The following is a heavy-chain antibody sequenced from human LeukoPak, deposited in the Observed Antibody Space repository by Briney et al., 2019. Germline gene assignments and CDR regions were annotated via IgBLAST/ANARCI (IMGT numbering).Heavy chain of an antibody. CDR3: ARKGEDYGDYDY. CDR2: INPNSGGT. J-gene: IGHJ4*02. V-gene: IGHV1-2*02. Sequence: ASVKVSCKASGYTFTGYYMHWVRQAPGEGLEWMGWINPNSGGTHYAQKFQGRVTVTRDTSISTTYMDLSRLRSDDTAVYYCARKGEDYGDYDYWGQGTLVTVPS. D-gene: IGHD4-17*01. CDR1: GYTFTGYY.